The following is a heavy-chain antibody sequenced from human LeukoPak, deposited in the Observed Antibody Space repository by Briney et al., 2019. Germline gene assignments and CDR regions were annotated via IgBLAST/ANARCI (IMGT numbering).Heavy chain of an antibody. D-gene: IGHD4-17*01. Sequence: TLSLTCTVSGGSISSGGYYWSWIRQHPGKGLEWIGYIYYSGSTYYNPSLKSRVTISVDTSKNQFSLKLSSVTAADTAVYYCARHLYGDYMTFDYWGQGTLVTVSS. V-gene: IGHV4-31*03. CDR3: ARHLYGDYMTFDY. J-gene: IGHJ4*02. CDR2: IYYSGST. CDR1: GGSISSGGYY.